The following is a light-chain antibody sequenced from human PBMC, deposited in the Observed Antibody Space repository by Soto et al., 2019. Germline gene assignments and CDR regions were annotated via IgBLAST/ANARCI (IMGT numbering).Light chain of an antibody. J-gene: IGKJ1*01. Sequence: DIQMTQSPSSVSASVGDRVTITCRSSQYISNDLGWYQQKPGTAPKRLIYTASSLQSGVPSRFSGSGSGTEFTLTISSLQPDDFATYYCQHYNSYSEAFGQGTKVDIK. CDR2: TAS. CDR1: QYISND. V-gene: IGKV1-17*01. CDR3: QHYNSYSEA.